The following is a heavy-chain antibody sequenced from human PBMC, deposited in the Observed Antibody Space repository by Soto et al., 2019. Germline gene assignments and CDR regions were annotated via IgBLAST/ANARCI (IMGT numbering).Heavy chain of an antibody. CDR3: ARDKDRQQLGGNYDYMLDV. D-gene: IGHD4-4*01. J-gene: IGHJ6*02. CDR1: GGTFSTSA. Sequence: QVLLVQSGAEVKKPGSSVRVSCKSSGGTFSTSAISWVRQAPGQGLEWVGGIMPVFSTPDYAQKLQGRVTITADESTTTTYLELTGLRADDKYVYYCARDKDRQQLGGNYDYMLDVWGQGTAITVA. V-gene: IGHV1-69*12. CDR2: IMPVFSTP.